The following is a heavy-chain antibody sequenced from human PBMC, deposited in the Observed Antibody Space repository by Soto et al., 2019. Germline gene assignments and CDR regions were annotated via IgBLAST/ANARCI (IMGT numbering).Heavy chain of an antibody. CDR1: GGSFSGYY. CDR2: INHSGST. CDR3: ARGRDVVVPAAMQDAGTFDY. V-gene: IGHV4-34*01. J-gene: IGHJ4*02. D-gene: IGHD2-2*01. Sequence: QVQLQQWGAGLLKPSETLSLTCAVYGGSFSGYYWSWIRQPPGKGLEWIGEINHSGSTNYNPALKSRVTLSVDTATNQSSLKLGSVTAADTAVYYCARGRDVVVPAAMQDAGTFDYWGQGTLVTVSS.